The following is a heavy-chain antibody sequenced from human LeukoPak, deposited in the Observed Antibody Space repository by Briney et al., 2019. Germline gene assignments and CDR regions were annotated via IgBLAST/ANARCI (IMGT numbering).Heavy chain of an antibody. CDR3: AKARRVAGTFHYFDY. D-gene: IGHD6-19*01. J-gene: IGHJ4*02. V-gene: IGHV3-23*01. CDR1: GFTFSSCA. Sequence: GGSLRLSCAASGFTFSSCAMSWVRQAPGKGLEWVSAISGSGGSTYYADSVKGRFTISRDNSKNTLYLQMNSLRAEDTAVYYCAKARRVAGTFHYFDYWGQGTLVTVSS. CDR2: ISGSGGST.